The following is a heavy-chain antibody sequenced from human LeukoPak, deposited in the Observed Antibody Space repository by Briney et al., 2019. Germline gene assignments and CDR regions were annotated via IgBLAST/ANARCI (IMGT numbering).Heavy chain of an antibody. D-gene: IGHD3-10*01. Sequence: PGGSLKLSRAASGFTFSDATIYWVRQVSGKGLEWLGHIRTKANTYATAVAASVKGRFTIARLDSKNTAYLQMNSLKSEDTAVYYCSGWDGSYEYWGQGTLVTVSS. CDR1: GFTFSDAT. CDR3: SGWDGSYEY. CDR2: IRTKANTYAT. V-gene: IGHV3-73*01. J-gene: IGHJ4*02.